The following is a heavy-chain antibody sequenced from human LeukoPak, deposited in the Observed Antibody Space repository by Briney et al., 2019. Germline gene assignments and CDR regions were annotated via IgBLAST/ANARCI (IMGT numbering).Heavy chain of an antibody. CDR1: GYSFTNYW. V-gene: IGHV5-51*01. J-gene: IGHJ4*02. Sequence: GESLKISCKGSGYSFTNYWIGWVRQMPGKGLEWMGSIFPADSGTRYSPSFQGQVTISADKSINTAYLQWSSLKASDTAMYYCARLRELHEDYWGQGTLVTVSS. D-gene: IGHD1-7*01. CDR2: IFPADSGT. CDR3: ARLRELHEDY.